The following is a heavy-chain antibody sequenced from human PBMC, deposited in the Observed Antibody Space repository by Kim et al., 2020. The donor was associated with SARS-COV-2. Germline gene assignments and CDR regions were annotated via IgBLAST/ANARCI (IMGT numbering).Heavy chain of an antibody. CDR3: TTDRRYDYIWGSYRPTGDY. Sequence: GGSLRLSCAASGFTFSNAWMSWVRQAPGKGLEWVGRIKSKTDGGTTDYAAPVKGRFTISRDDPKNTLYLQMNSLKTEDTAVYYCTTDRRYDYIWGSYRPTGDYWGQGTLVTLSS. J-gene: IGHJ4*02. CDR1: GFTFSNAW. D-gene: IGHD3-16*02. CDR2: IKSKTDGGTT. V-gene: IGHV3-15*01.